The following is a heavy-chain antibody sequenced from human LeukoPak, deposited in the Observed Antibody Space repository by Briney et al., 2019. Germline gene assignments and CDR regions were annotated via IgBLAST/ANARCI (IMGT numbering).Heavy chain of an antibody. CDR2: IDHNGNT. V-gene: IGHV4-34*01. CDR1: GGSFSSYY. CDR3: ASEFYYG. J-gene: IGHJ6*01. Sequence: PSETLSLTCAVYGGSFSSYYWSWIRQPPGQGLEWIGEIDHNGNTNYNPSLKSRVTISVDRSKNHFSLRMNSVTAADTAVYYCASEFYYG. D-gene: IGHD3-10*01.